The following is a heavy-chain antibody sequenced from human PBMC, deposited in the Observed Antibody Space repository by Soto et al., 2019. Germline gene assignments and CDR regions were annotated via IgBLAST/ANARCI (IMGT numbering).Heavy chain of an antibody. V-gene: IGHV4-34*01. J-gene: IGHJ6*04. CDR3: ARGFGTLVRGVVREYDVLAG. CDR2: IIHSGST. Sequence: PSETLSLTCAVYGGSFSGYYWSWIRQPPGKGLEWIGEIIHSGSTKDNPSLKSRVTMSVDTSKNQFSLRLSSVAAADTAVYYCARGFGTLVRGVVREYDVLAGWGKGPKVTVSS. CDR1: GGSFSGYY. D-gene: IGHD3-10*01.